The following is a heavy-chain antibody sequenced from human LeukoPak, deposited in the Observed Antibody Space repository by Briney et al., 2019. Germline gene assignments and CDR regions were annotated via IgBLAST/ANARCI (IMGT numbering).Heavy chain of an antibody. D-gene: IGHD3-10*01. CDR2: IYYSGST. Sequence: SQTLSLTCTVSGGSISSGGYYWSWIRQHPGKGLEWIGYIYYSGSTNYNPSLKSRVTISVDTSKNQFSLKLSSVTAADTAVYYCARDTYYYGSGSYDRGYWFDPWGQGTLVTVSS. V-gene: IGHV4-61*08. CDR3: ARDTYYYGSGSYDRGYWFDP. J-gene: IGHJ5*02. CDR1: GGSISSGGYY.